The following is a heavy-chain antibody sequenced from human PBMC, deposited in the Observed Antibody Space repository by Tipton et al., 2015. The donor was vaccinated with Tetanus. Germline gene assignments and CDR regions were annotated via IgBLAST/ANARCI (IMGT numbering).Heavy chain of an antibody. CDR2: IYYSGST. CDR3: ARGVAVAGYGDYYYGMDV. D-gene: IGHD6-19*01. J-gene: IGHJ6*02. V-gene: IGHV4-61*01. CDR1: GGSVSSGSYY. Sequence: TLSLTCTVSGGSVSSGSYYWSWIRQPPGKGLEWIGYIYYSGSTNYNPSLKSRVTISVDTSKNQFSLKLSSVTAADTAVYYCARGVAVAGYGDYYYGMDVWGQGTTVTVSS.